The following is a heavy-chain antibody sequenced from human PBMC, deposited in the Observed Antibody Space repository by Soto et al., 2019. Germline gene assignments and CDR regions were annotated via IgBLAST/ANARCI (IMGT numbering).Heavy chain of an antibody. Sequence: ASVKVSCKASGYTFTNHGISWVRQAPGQGLEWVGWVSAYNGDTKCAQKFQGRVTMTTDTPTTTAYMELRSLRSDDTAVYYCARDPSNSSGYYQFFDFWGQGTLVTVSS. V-gene: IGHV1-18*01. D-gene: IGHD3-22*01. J-gene: IGHJ4*02. CDR1: GYTFTNHG. CDR2: VSAYNGDT. CDR3: ARDPSNSSGYYQFFDF.